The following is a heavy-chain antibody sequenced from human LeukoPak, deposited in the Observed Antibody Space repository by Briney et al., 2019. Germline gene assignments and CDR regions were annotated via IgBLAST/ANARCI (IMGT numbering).Heavy chain of an antibody. Sequence: ASVKVSCKASGYSFTGYYLHWVRQAPGQGLEWMGWINPNSGGTNYAQTFQGRVTMTRDTSITTAYLELSRLRSDDTAVYYCARIGYNHYFDYWGQGTLVTVSS. V-gene: IGHV1-2*02. CDR2: INPNSGGT. D-gene: IGHD5-24*01. J-gene: IGHJ4*02. CDR3: ARIGYNHYFDY. CDR1: GYSFTGYY.